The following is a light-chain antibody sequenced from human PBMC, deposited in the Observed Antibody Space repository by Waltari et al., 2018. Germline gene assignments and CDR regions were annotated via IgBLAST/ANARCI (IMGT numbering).Light chain of an antibody. CDR2: GKD. CDR1: SLRTSY. J-gene: IGLJ3*02. Sequence: SSELTQDPAVSVALGKTVRLTCRGDSLRTSYASWYQLKQGQAPVLVIYGKDKRPSGIPDRISGYSSGTTSSLTITGAQAEDEADYYCSSRNGRANQVVFAGGTKVTVL. CDR3: SSRNGRANQVV. V-gene: IGLV3-19*01.